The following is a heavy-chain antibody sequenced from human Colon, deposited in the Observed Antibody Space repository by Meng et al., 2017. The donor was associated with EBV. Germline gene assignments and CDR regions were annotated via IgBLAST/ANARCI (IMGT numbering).Heavy chain of an antibody. CDR2: ISLGGRT. J-gene: IGHJ4*02. V-gene: IGHV4-39*01. CDR3: VHYIRFGEAIVPPGSAN. CDR1: AAAVTGGSDY. D-gene: IGHD3-16*02. Sequence: LEESGRGLLIHSEALSLHLTLAAAAVTGGSDYWGWIRQPRGNGLELIASISLGGRTYYNPSLMRRVTISADTAKNPFSLMLTSVTAADTAVYYCVHYIRFGEAIVPPGSANWGQGTLVTVSS.